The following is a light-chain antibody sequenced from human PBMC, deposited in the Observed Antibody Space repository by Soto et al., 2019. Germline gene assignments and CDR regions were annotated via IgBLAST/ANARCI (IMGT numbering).Light chain of an antibody. J-gene: IGKJ1*01. CDR2: GAS. CDR1: QSVSNN. CDR3: QQYNNLPRT. Sequence: EIVMTQSPATLSVSPGERATLSCRASQSVSNNLAWYQQKPGQAPRLLIYGASTRATGIPARFSGSGSGTDFTVTISSLQSEDFAVYYCQQYNNLPRTFGHGTKGEIK. V-gene: IGKV3-15*01.